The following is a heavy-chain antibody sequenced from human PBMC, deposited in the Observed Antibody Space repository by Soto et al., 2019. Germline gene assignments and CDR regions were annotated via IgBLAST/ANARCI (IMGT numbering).Heavy chain of an antibody. CDR3: ARGGYRTLAWFDP. Sequence: QVQVQESGPGLVEPSETLSLTCTVSGGSISNHYWSWIRQSPGKGLEWIANIYHSGTTNYNLSLKGRVTISIDSSKNQVSLKLNSVTAADTAVYYCARGGYRTLAWFDPWGQGTLVTVSS. CDR1: GGSISNHY. CDR2: IYHSGTT. J-gene: IGHJ5*02. D-gene: IGHD6-13*01. V-gene: IGHV4-59*11.